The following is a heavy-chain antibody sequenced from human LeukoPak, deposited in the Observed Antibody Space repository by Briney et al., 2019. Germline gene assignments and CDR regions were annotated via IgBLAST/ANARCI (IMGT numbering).Heavy chain of an antibody. J-gene: IGHJ4*02. CDR2: VHYSGTT. CDR3: ASLSSSWSY. Sequence: SETLSLTCTVSGGSISSYYWSWIRQPPGKGLEFIGHVHYSGTTNYNPSLRSRVTISIDTSKKHFFLKLKSVTAADTAVYYCASLSSSWSYWGQGTLVTVSS. D-gene: IGHD6-13*01. V-gene: IGHV4-59*01. CDR1: GGSISSYY.